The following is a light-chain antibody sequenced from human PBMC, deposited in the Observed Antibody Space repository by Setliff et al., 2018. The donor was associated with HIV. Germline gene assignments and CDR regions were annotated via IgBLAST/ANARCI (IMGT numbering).Light chain of an antibody. J-gene: IGLJ1*01. CDR1: SSNFGAGYD. CDR3: QSYDSSLSAYV. V-gene: IGLV1-40*01. CDR2: GNN. Sequence: QSVLTQPPSVSGTPGQRVTISCTGNSSNFGAGYDVHWYQQLPGTAPKLLISGNNNRPSGVPDRFSGSKSGTSASLAITGLQAEDEADYYCQSYDSSLSAYVFGTGTKVTVL.